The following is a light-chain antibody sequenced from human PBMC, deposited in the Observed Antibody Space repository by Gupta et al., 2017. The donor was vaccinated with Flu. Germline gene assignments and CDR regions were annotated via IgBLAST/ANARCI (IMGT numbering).Light chain of an antibody. CDR2: GAS. V-gene: IGKV3-15*01. J-gene: IGKJ4*01. Sequence: ETVLTQSPAILSVSPGERATLSCRASEDVNSKVAWYRQKPGQAPRLLISGASTRATGIPDRFRGSGSGTEFTLTITSLQSEDFAVYFCQQYNDWLTFGGGTKVEIK. CDR3: QQYNDWLT. CDR1: EDVNSK.